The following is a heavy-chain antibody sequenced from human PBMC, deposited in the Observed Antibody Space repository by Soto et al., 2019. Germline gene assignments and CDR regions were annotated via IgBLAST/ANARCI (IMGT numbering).Heavy chain of an antibody. CDR1: GGSFSGYY. CDR3: ARVRGVTYYYYGMDV. D-gene: IGHD3-10*01. Sequence: QVQLQQWGAGLLKPSETLSLTCAVYGGSFSGYYWSWIRQPPGKGLEWIGEINHSGSTNYNPSLKSRVTISVDTSKNQFSLKLSSVTAADTAVYYCARVRGVTYYYYGMDVWGQETTVTVSS. V-gene: IGHV4-34*01. CDR2: INHSGST. J-gene: IGHJ6*02.